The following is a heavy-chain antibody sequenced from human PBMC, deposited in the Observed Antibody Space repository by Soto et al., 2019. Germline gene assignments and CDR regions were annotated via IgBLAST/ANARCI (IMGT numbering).Heavy chain of an antibody. Sequence: QVQLQESGPGLVKPSGTLSLTCAVSGGSISSSNWWSLVRQPPWKGLEWIGEIYHSGSTNYKPQLTSRVNISVDKSKNQFALKLSSVTAADTAVYYCESDGSDGSVHWGQGPMVTVSS. CDR3: ESDGSDGSVH. CDR1: GGSISSSNW. D-gene: IGHD3-10*01. CDR2: IYHSGST. J-gene: IGHJ4*02. V-gene: IGHV4-4*02.